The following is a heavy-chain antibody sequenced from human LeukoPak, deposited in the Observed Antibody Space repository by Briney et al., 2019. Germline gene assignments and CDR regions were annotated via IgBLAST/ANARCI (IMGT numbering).Heavy chain of an antibody. CDR2: ISAYNGNT. D-gene: IGHD3-16*02. V-gene: IGHV1-18*01. J-gene: IGHJ3*02. CDR1: GGTFSSYA. CDR3: ATRYDYVWGSYRIDAFDI. Sequence: ASVKVSCKASGGTFSSYAISWVRQAPGQGLEWMGWISAYNGNTNYAQKLQGRVTMTTDTSTSTAYMELRSLRSDDTAVYYCATRYDYVWGSYRIDAFDIWGQGTMVTVSS.